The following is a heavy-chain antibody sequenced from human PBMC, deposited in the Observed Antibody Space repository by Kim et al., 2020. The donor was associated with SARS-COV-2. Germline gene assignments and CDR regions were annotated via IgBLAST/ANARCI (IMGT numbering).Heavy chain of an antibody. CDR2: IYYSGST. Sequence: SETLSLTCTVSGGSISSGVYYWSWIRQHPGKGLEWIGYIYYSGSTYYNPSLKSRVTISVDTSKNQFSLKLSSVTAADTAVYYCARASIAAAVDYWGQGTLVTVSS. D-gene: IGHD6-13*01. CDR1: GGSISSGVYY. CDR3: ARASIAAAVDY. J-gene: IGHJ4*02. V-gene: IGHV4-31*03.